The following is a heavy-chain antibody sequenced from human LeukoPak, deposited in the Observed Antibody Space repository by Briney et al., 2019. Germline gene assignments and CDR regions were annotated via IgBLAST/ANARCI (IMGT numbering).Heavy chain of an antibody. J-gene: IGHJ5*02. CDR2: IYYSGST. V-gene: IGHV4-39*07. Sequence: PSETLSLTCTVSGGSISSSSYYWGWIRQPPGKGLEWIGSIYYSGSTNYNPSLKSRVTISVDTSKNQFSLKLSSVTAADTAVYYCAKDDRAVSYNWFDPWGQGTLVTVSS. CDR1: GGSISSSSYY. CDR3: AKDDRAVSYNWFDP. D-gene: IGHD3-22*01.